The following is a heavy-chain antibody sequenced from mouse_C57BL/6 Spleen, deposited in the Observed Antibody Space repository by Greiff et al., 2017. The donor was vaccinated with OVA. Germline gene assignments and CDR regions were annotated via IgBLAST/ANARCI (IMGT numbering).Heavy chain of an antibody. CDR2: IDPSDSET. V-gene: IGHV1-52*01. CDR3: ARRPGTYYAMDY. CDR1: GYTFTSYW. J-gene: IGHJ4*01. Sequence: QVQLQQSGAELARPGASVKLSCKASGYTFTSYWMHWVKQRPIQGLEWIGNIDPSDSETHYNQKFKDKATLTVDKSSSTAYMQLSSLTSEDSAVYYCARRPGTYYAMDYWGQGTSVTVSS.